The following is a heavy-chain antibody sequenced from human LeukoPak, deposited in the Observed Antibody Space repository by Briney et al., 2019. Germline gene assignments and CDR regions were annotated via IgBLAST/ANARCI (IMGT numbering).Heavy chain of an antibody. J-gene: IGHJ4*02. CDR1: GFTFSSYA. CDR2: ISTTGSST. CDR3: AKDRGRTWVQVAN. Sequence: GGSLRLSCAASGFTFSSYAMSWVRQAPGKGLEWVSTISTTGSSTYYADSVKGRFTISRDNSKNTLDLQMNSLRAEDTAVYYCAKDRGRTWVQVANWGQGTLVTVSS. V-gene: IGHV3-23*01. D-gene: IGHD2-15*01.